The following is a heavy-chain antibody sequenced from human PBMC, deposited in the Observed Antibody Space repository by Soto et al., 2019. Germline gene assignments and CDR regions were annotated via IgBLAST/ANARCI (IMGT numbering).Heavy chain of an antibody. Sequence: SVKVSCKASGGTFSSYAISWVRQAPGQGLEWMGGIIPIFGTANYAQKFQGRVTITADESTSTAYMELSSLRSEDTAVYYRARTVYSSSWYGHYYGMDVWGQGTTVTVSS. CDR3: ARTVYSSSWYGHYYGMDV. V-gene: IGHV1-69*13. D-gene: IGHD6-13*01. J-gene: IGHJ6*02. CDR1: GGTFSSYA. CDR2: IIPIFGTA.